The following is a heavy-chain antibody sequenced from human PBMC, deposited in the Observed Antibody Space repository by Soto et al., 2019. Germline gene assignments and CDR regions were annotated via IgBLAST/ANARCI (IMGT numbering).Heavy chain of an antibody. CDR2: IYFTGNT. D-gene: IGHD6-25*01. J-gene: IGHJ5*02. CDR1: GGSITSSSHF. CDR3: AGQTFTIAAASYGRSNWFDP. Sequence: PSETLSLTCSASGGSITSSSHFWGWVRQPLGKGLEWIGTIYFTGNTYYTPSLKSRLTMSIDTSKNEFSLRLNSVTAADTAVYYCAGQTFTIAAASYGRSNWFDPWGPGTLVTVSS. V-gene: IGHV4-39*01.